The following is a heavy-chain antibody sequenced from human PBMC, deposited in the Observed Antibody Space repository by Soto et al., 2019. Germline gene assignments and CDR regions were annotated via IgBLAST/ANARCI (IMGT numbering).Heavy chain of an antibody. CDR1: GFTFSSYG. J-gene: IGHJ4*02. V-gene: IGHV3-33*01. CDR3: ARDGGSYDIWSGSASYYFDY. Sequence: QVQLVESGGGVVQPGRSLRLSCAASGFTFSSYGMHWVRQAPGKGLEWVAVIWYDGSNKYYADSVKGRFTISRDNSKNTLYLQMNSLRAEETAVYYCARDGGSYDIWSGSASYYFDYWGQGTLVTVSS. D-gene: IGHD3-3*01. CDR2: IWYDGSNK.